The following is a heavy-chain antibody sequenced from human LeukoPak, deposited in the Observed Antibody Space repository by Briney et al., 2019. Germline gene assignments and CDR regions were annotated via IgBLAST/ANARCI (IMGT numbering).Heavy chain of an antibody. CDR1: GFTFSRYI. CDR3: ARTAYYDISTGYPYYFDY. V-gene: IGHV3-48*01. J-gene: IGHJ4*02. Sequence: GGSLRLSCAASGFTFSRYIMNWVRQAPGKGLEGVSYISSSSSTIDYADSVKGRLTTSRDNAKNSLYLQMNSLRGEDTAVYYCARTAYYDISTGYPYYFDYWGQGTLVTVSS. CDR2: ISSSSSTI. D-gene: IGHD3-9*01.